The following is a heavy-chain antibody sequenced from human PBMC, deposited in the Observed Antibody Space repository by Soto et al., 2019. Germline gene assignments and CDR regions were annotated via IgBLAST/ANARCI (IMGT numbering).Heavy chain of an antibody. CDR3: ARDPAYYYDSSGPYYYYGMDV. J-gene: IGHJ6*02. CDR1: GFTFSSYA. Sequence: PGGSLRLSCAASGFTFSSYAMHWVRQAPGKGLEWVAVISYDGSNKYYADSVKGRFTISRDNSKNTLYLQMNSLRAEDTAVYYCARDPAYYYDSSGPYYYYGMDVWGQGTTVTVSS. D-gene: IGHD3-22*01. V-gene: IGHV3-30-3*01. CDR2: ISYDGSNK.